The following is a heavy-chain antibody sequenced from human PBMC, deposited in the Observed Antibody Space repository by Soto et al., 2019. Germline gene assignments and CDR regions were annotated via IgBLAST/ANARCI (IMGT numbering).Heavy chain of an antibody. CDR1: GGSFSGYY. Sequence: PSETLSLTCAVYGGSFSGYYWSWIRQPPGKGLEWIVEINHSGSTNYNPSIKSRVTISVDTSKNQFSLKLSSVTAADTAVYYCARGRRAAAGMSGYYYYGMGVGGQGTTVTVSS. CDR2: INHSGST. J-gene: IGHJ6*02. CDR3: ARGRRAAAGMSGYYYYGMGV. V-gene: IGHV4-34*01. D-gene: IGHD6-13*01.